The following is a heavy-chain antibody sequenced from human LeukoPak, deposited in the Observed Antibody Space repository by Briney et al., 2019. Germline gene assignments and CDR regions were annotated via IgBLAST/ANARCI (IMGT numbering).Heavy chain of an antibody. CDR3: ARLSVPVAAGSGAFDI. D-gene: IGHD6-25*01. J-gene: IGHJ3*02. CDR2: INHSGST. CDR1: GGSISSYY. Sequence: PSETLSLTCTVSGGSISSYYWSWIRQPPGKGLEWIGEINHSGSTNYNPSLKSRVTISVDTSKNQFSLKLSSVTAADTAVYYCARLSVPVAAGSGAFDIWGQGTMVTVSS. V-gene: IGHV4-34*01.